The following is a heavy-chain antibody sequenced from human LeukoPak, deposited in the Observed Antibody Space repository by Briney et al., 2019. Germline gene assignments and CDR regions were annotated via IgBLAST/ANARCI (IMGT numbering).Heavy chain of an antibody. D-gene: IGHD3-3*01. CDR3: AKNYYDFWSGYYQGQGFDY. J-gene: IGHJ4*02. CDR2: ISYDGSNK. V-gene: IGHV3-30*18. CDR1: GFIFSTYG. Sequence: PGGSLRLSCAASGFIFSTYGMHWVRQAPGKGLEWVAVISYDGSNKYYADSVKGRFTISRDNSKNTLYLQMNSLRAEDTAVYYCAKNYYDFWSGYYQGQGFDYWGQGTLVTVSS.